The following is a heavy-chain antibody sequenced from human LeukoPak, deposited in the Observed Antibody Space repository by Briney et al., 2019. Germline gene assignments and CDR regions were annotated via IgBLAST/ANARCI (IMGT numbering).Heavy chain of an antibody. CDR2: IKTDGTST. J-gene: IGHJ1*01. CDR3: ARDYYGGRTAPPPEH. CDR1: GFTFSDYW. V-gene: IGHV3-74*01. Sequence: GGSLRLSCAASGFTFSDYWMYWVRQAPGKGLVWVSLIKTDGTSTIYADSVKGRFTVSRDNAKNTLYLQMNSLRAEDTATYYCARDYYGGRTAPPPEHWGQGTLVIVSS. D-gene: IGHD4-23*01.